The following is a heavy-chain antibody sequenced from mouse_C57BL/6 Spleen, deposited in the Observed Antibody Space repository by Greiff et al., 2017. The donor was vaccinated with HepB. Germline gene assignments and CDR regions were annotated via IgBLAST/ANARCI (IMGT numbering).Heavy chain of an antibody. J-gene: IGHJ4*01. CDR3: ARNPPITREYAMDY. CDR1: GFSLTSYA. CDR2: IWTGGGT. D-gene: IGHD1-1*01. V-gene: IGHV2-9-1*01. Sequence: VQLKQSGPGLVAPSQSLSITCTVSGFSLTSYAISWVRQPPGKGLEWLGVIWTGGGTNYNSALKSRLSISKDNSKSQVFLKRNSLQTDDTARYYGARNPPITREYAMDYWGQGTSVTVAS.